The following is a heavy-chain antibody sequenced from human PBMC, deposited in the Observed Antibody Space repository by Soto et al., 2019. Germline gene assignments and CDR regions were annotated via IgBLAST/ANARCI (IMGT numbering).Heavy chain of an antibody. V-gene: IGHV3-23*01. CDR1: GFTFSSYA. CDR3: VRSVWAVAGGGYFDY. Sequence: EVQLLESGGGLVQPGGSLRLSCAASGFTFSSYAMSWVRQAPGKGLEWVSAISGSGGSTYYADSVKGRFTISRDNSKNTLYLQRNSLRAVDTAVYDCVRSVWAVAGGGYFDYWGQGTLVTVSS. D-gene: IGHD6-19*01. J-gene: IGHJ4*02. CDR2: ISGSGGST.